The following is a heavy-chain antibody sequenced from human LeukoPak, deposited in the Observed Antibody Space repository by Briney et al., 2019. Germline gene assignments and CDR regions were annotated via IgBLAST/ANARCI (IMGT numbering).Heavy chain of an antibody. D-gene: IGHD3-9*01. CDR2: MNPNSGNT. V-gene: IGHV1-8*01. CDR1: GYTFTSYD. Sequence: VASVKVSCKASGYTFTSYDINWVRQATGQGLEWMGWMNPNSGNTGYAQKFQGRVTMTRNTSISTAYMELSSLRSEDTAVYYCATVNFDWLLAEDPFYFDYWGQGTLVTVSS. CDR3: ATVNFDWLLAEDPFYFDY. J-gene: IGHJ4*02.